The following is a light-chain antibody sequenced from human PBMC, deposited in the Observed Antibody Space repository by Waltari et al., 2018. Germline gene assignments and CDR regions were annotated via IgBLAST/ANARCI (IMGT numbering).Light chain of an antibody. V-gene: IGKV3-20*01. J-gene: IGKJ1*01. CDR1: HSVSSGY. Sequence: EIVLTQSPGTLSLSPGERATLSCRASHSVSSGYLSWYQQKAGQAPRLRIYGASSRGTGIPDRLSGSGSGTEFTLSISRLEPEDFAVYYCRQYGSSPTTFGQGTKVEIK. CDR2: GAS. CDR3: RQYGSSPTT.